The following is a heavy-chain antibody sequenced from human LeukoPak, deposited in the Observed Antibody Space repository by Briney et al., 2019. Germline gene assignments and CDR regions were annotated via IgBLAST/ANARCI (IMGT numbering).Heavy chain of an antibody. V-gene: IGHV1-2*04. Sequence: ASVKVSCKASGYTFTGYYMHWVRQAPGQGLEWMGWINPNSGGTNYAQKFQGWVTMTRDTSISTAYMELSRLRSDDTAVYYCARDLTMVRGVIIGYAFDIWGQGTMVTVSS. J-gene: IGHJ3*02. CDR2: INPNSGGT. D-gene: IGHD3-10*01. CDR3: ARDLTMVRGVIIGYAFDI. CDR1: GYTFTGYY.